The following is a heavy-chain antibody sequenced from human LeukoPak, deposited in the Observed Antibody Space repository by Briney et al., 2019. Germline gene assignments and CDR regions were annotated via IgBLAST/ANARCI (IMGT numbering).Heavy chain of an antibody. Sequence: SETLSLTCTVSGGSISSYYWSWIRQPPGKGLEWIAYISDIGSINYNPSPKSRVTISLDTSKNQISLKLSSVTAADTAVYYCAGHHPRNTVDFWGQGTLVTVSS. V-gene: IGHV4-59*08. D-gene: IGHD2-8*02. CDR3: AGHHPRNTVDF. CDR2: ISDIGSI. CDR1: GGSISSYY. J-gene: IGHJ4*02.